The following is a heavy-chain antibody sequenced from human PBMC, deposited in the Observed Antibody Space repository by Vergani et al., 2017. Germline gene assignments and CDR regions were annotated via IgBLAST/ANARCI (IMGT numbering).Heavy chain of an antibody. J-gene: IGHJ5*02. Sequence: QVQLQESGPGLVKPSETLSLTCTVSGSSIRSQNYWAWIRQSPGKGLEWIGTIHRSGSTYYNPSLKTPVIISVDSSKDQFSLKLTSVTAADTSLYYCARHVGYGDSNYPGDWFDPWGQGTLVSVSS. CDR2: IHRSGST. D-gene: IGHD4-17*01. CDR1: GSSIRSQNY. V-gene: IGHV4-38-2*02. CDR3: ARHVGYGDSNYPGDWFDP.